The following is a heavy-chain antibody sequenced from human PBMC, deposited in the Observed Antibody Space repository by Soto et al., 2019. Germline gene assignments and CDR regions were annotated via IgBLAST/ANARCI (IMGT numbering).Heavy chain of an antibody. CDR2: IYHSGST. J-gene: IGHJ3*02. D-gene: IGHD3-22*01. CDR3: ARATDYYDSRAKHTLALDI. Sequence: SETLSLTCAVSGGSISSGGYSWSWIRQPPGKGLAWIGYIYHSGSTYYNPSLKSRVTISVDRSKNQFSLKLSSVTASDTAVYYCARATDYYDSRAKHTLALDIWGQGTMVTVSS. V-gene: IGHV4-30-2*01. CDR1: GGSISSGGYS.